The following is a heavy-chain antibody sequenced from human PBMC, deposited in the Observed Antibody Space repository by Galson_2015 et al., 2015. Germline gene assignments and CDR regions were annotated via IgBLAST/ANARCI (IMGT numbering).Heavy chain of an antibody. CDR3: ARGRDSSGYYLDY. CDR1: GGSFSGYY. D-gene: IGHD3-22*01. J-gene: IGHJ4*02. Sequence: SETLSLTCAVYGGSFSGYYWSWIRQPPGKGLEWIGEINHSGSTNYNPSLKSRVTISVDTSKNQFSLKLSSVTAADTAVYYCARGRDSSGYYLDYWGQGTLSPSPQ. V-gene: IGHV4-34*01. CDR2: INHSGST.